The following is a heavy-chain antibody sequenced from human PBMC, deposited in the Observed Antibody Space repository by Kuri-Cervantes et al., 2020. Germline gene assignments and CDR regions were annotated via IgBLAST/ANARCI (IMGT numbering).Heavy chain of an antibody. D-gene: IGHD6-6*01. CDR1: GFTFSSYW. V-gene: IGHV3-7*05. CDR3: AKFESSSSYYYYYMDV. Sequence: GESLKISCAASGFTFSSYWMSWVRQAPGKGLEWVANIKQDGSEKYYVDSVKGRFTIPRDNAKNSLYLQMNSLRAEDTAVYYCAKFESSSSYYYYYMDVWGKGTTVTVSS. J-gene: IGHJ6*03. CDR2: IKQDGSEK.